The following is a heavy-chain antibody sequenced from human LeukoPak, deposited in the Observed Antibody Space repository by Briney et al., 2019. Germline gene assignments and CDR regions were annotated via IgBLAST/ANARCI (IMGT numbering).Heavy chain of an antibody. D-gene: IGHD1-26*01. CDR1: GFTFSSYG. V-gene: IGHV3-30*02. CDR3: ASGGIYYGAAFDF. CDR2: IRYDGSNK. J-gene: IGHJ4*02. Sequence: GGSLRLSCAASGFTFSSYGMHWVRQAPGKGLEWVAFIRYDGSNKYYADSVKGRFTISRDNAKNSLYLQMNSLRAEDTALYYCASGGIYYGAAFDFWGQGSLVTISA.